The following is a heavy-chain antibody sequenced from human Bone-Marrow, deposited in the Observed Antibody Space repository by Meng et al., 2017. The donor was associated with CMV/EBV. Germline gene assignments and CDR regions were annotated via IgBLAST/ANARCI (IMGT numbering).Heavy chain of an antibody. D-gene: IGHD6-6*01. CDR3: ARGYIAARDNWFDP. J-gene: IGHJ5*02. CDR1: GGSISSSNW. V-gene: IGHV4-4*02. Sequence: GSLRLSCAVSGGSISSSNWWSWVRQPPGKGLEWIGEINHSGSTNYNPSLKSRVTISVDTSKNQFSLKLSSVTAADTAVYYCARGYIAARDNWFDPWGQGTLVTVSS. CDR2: INHSGST.